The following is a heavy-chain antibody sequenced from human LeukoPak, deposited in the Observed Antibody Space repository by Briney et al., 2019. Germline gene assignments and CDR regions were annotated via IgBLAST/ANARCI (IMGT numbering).Heavy chain of an antibody. CDR1: GYSFTSYC. D-gene: IGHD3-3*01. V-gene: IGHV5-51*01. CDR2: IYPANSDT. Sequence: GESLKISCKASGYSFTSYCVGWVRQMPGKGLEWMAIIYPANSDTRYSPSFQGQVTISVDKSISTAYLQWSSLKASDTAIYYCASPRFGVVMTPNDAFDIWGQGKMVTVSS. CDR3: ASPRFGVVMTPNDAFDI. J-gene: IGHJ3*02.